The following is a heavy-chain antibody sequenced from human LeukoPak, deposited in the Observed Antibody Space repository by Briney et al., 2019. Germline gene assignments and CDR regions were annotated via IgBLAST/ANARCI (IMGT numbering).Heavy chain of an antibody. J-gene: IGHJ4*02. CDR3: AREAEGLYCGGDCYSFDY. V-gene: IGHV4-38-2*02. Sequence: SETLSLTCIVSGYSITSGYYWGWIRQPPGKGLEWIGSIYHSGDTYYNPSLKSRVTISVDTSKNQFSLKLSSVTAADTAVYYCAREAEGLYCGGDCYSFDYWGQGTLVTVSS. CDR2: IYHSGDT. CDR1: GYSITSGYY. D-gene: IGHD2-21*02.